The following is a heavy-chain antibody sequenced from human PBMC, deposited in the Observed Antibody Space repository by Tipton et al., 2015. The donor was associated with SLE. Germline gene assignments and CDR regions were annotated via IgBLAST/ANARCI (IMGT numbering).Heavy chain of an antibody. CDR1: GFTFSSYG. J-gene: IGHJ4*02. Sequence: SGFTFSSYGMNWVRQAPGKGLEWVSSISSSSSYIYYADSVKGRFTISRDNAKNSLYLQMNSLRAEDTAVYYCARALEMATYYFDYWGQGTLVTVSS. CDR3: ARALEMATYYFDY. D-gene: IGHD5-24*01. CDR2: ISSSSSYI. V-gene: IGHV3-21*03.